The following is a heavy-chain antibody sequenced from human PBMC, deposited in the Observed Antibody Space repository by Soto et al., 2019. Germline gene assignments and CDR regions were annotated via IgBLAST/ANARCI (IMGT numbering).Heavy chain of an antibody. V-gene: IGHV1-46*04. J-gene: IGHJ4*02. D-gene: IGHD6-25*01. Sequence: QVQLVQSGAEVKKPGASVKVSCKASGYTFSNYYIHWVRQAPGQGLEWMGIIDPSGGSTSYAQKLQGRVTMTRVTSTSTVYMELSSLRSEDTAVYYCARITATESVSDYWGQGTLVTVSS. CDR3: ARITATESVSDY. CDR2: IDPSGGST. CDR1: GYTFSNYY.